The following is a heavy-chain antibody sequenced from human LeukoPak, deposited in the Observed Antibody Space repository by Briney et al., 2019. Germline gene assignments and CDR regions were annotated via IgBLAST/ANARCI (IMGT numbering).Heavy chain of an antibody. J-gene: IGHJ4*02. Sequence: GGSLRLSCAASGFTFSNYAMAWVRQAPGKGLEWVSVISADGRSTYYADSVKGRFTISRVNSKSTVSMQMSNLRADDTAVYYCAKDRRLWFGQLLIDNWGQGTQVTVSP. V-gene: IGHV3-23*01. CDR1: GFTFSNYA. CDR2: ISADGRST. D-gene: IGHD3-10*01. CDR3: AKDRRLWFGQLLIDN.